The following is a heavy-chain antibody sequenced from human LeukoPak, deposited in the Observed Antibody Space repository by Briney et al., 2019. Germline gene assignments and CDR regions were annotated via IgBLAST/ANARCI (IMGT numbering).Heavy chain of an antibody. CDR2: IYYSGST. V-gene: IGHV4-39*07. CDR3: ARDGPRPRHSSSWNPYYFDY. Sequence: SETLSLTCTVSGGSISSSSYYWGWIRQPPGKGLEWIGSIYYSGSTYYNPSLKSRVTISVDTSKNQFSLRLSSVTAADTAVYYCARDGPRPRHSSSWNPYYFDYWGQGTLVTVSS. CDR1: GGSISSSSYY. J-gene: IGHJ4*02. D-gene: IGHD6-13*01.